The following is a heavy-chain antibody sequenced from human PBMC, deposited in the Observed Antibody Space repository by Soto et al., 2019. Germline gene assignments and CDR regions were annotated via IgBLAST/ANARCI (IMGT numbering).Heavy chain of an antibody. Sequence: EVQLLESGGGLVRPGGSLRLSCAASGFTFYNYAMNWVRQAPGKGLEWVSTISGGGDGTYYAASVKGRFTISRDNSRNTVYLQMSILRGEDTAVYYCAKKGLGSLATYCTTGDCHYAFDVWGQGTLVTVSS. CDR3: AKKGLGSLATYCTTGDCHYAFDV. V-gene: IGHV3-23*01. D-gene: IGHD2-8*01. CDR1: GFTFYNYA. J-gene: IGHJ3*01. CDR2: ISGGGDGT.